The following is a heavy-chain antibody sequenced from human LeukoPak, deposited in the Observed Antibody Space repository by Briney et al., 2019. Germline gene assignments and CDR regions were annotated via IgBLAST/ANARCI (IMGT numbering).Heavy chain of an antibody. J-gene: IGHJ4*02. CDR1: GDSTNTYF. V-gene: IGHV4-59*12. CDR3: ASKSSDHGELRFDY. Sequence: SETLSLTCTMSGDSTNTYFWSWIRQPPGKGREWIGYIYYTGTNNSNPSLRSRVTIAVKTSKNQFSLRLSSVTAADTAVYYCASKSSDHGELRFDYWGQGTLVTVSS. CDR2: IYYTGTN. D-gene: IGHD4-17*01.